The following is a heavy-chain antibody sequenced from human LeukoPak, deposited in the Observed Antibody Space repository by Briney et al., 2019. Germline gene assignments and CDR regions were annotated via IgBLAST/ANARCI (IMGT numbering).Heavy chain of an antibody. J-gene: IGHJ5*02. CDR3: ARGTAVAGT. D-gene: IGHD6-19*01. Sequence: SETLSLTCTVSGGPISNYYWSWIRQPPGKGLEWIGYIYYSGSTNYNPSLKSRVTISVDTSKNQFSLKLSSVTAADTAVYYCARGTAVAGTWGQGTLVTVSS. CDR1: GGPISNYY. V-gene: IGHV4-59*01. CDR2: IYYSGST.